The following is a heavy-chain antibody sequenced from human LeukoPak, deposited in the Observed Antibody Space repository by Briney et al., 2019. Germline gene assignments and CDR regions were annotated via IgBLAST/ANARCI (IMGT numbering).Heavy chain of an antibody. V-gene: IGHV3-23*01. Sequence: GGSLRLSCAASGFTFTSYAMSWVRQAPGKGLEWVSGISGSGGGKYYADSVKGRFTISRDNSKNTLYLQMNSLRAEDTAVYYCARGYCSGGSCYGPFDYWGQGTLVTVSS. CDR1: GFTFTSYA. J-gene: IGHJ4*02. CDR2: ISGSGGGK. D-gene: IGHD2-15*01. CDR3: ARGYCSGGSCYGPFDY.